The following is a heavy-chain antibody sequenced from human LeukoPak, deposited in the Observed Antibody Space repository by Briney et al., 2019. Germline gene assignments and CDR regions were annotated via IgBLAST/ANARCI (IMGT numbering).Heavy chain of an antibody. J-gene: IGHJ5*02. D-gene: IGHD3-10*01. CDR1: GGSISSYY. CDR3: ARGGSTSYREFLYNWFDP. CDR2: IYYSGST. V-gene: IGHV4-59*01. Sequence: SETLSLTCTASGGSISSYYWSWIRQPPGRGLEWIGYIYYSGSTNYNPSLKSRVTISVDTSKNQFSLKLSSVTAADTAVYYCARGGSTSYREFLYNWFDPWGQGTLVTVSS.